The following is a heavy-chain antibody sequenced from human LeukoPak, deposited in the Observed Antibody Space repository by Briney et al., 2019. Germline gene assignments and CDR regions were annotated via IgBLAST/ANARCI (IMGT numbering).Heavy chain of an antibody. CDR3: ARDTIVVVPAAMPEEGYYYYYGMDV. J-gene: IGHJ6*02. V-gene: IGHV3-30*02. CDR2: IRYDGSNK. D-gene: IGHD2-2*01. CDR1: GFTFSSYG. Sequence: GGSLRLSCAASGFTFSSYGMHWVRQAPGKGLEWVAFIRYDGSNKYYADSVKGRFTISRDNSKNTLYLQMNSLRAEDTAVYYCARDTIVVVPAAMPEEGYYYYYGMDVWGQGTTVTVSS.